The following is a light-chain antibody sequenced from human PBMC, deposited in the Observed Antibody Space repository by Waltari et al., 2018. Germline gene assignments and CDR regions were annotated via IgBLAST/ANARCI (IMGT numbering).Light chain of an antibody. V-gene: IGLV2-14*01. J-gene: IGLJ3*02. CDR3: CSFTSRSTWV. CDR1: SSDVGGYNY. Sequence: QSALTQPASVSGSPGQSTLISCTGTSSDVGGYNYVSWYQQHPGKVPKLLIFDVSNRPSGVSNRFSGSKSGNTASLTISGLQAEDESDYYCCSFTSRSTWVFGGGTKLTVL. CDR2: DVS.